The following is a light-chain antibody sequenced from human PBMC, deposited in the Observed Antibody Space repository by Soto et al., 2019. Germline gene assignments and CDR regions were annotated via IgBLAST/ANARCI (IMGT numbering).Light chain of an antibody. J-gene: IGLJ1*01. CDR2: EVT. Sequence: SVLPQPSSLSWSPGQSITIACPGSSSDVGRYNYVSWYQRHPGKAPKLMIYEVTNRPSGVSDRFSGSKSGNTASLTISGLQAEDEAEYYCSSYTSRTTDVFGTGTKVTV. CDR1: SSDVGRYNY. CDR3: SSYTSRTTDV. V-gene: IGLV2-14*01.